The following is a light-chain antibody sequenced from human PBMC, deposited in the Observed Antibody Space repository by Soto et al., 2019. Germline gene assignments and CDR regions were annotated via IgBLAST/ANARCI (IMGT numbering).Light chain of an antibody. V-gene: IGKV3-11*01. CDR3: QQRNVWHTIT. CDR1: QSIRTS. Sequence: VVTQSPATLSLSPGERATLSCRASQSIRTSLAWYQQKPGQAPRLVIFDASNRANGVPDRFGGSGSGTDFTLTINSLEPADFAFYDCQQRNVWHTITFCQETRLEIK. CDR2: DAS. J-gene: IGKJ5*01.